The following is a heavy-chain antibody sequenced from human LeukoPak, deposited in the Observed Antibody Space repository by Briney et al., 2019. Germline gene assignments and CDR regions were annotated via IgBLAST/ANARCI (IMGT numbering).Heavy chain of an antibody. CDR3: ARLSSGSRPNFDS. V-gene: IGHV4-59*08. J-gene: IGHJ4*02. CDR1: GVSISAYY. Sequence: SETLSLTCTISGVSISAYYWSWIRQPLGKGLEWVGYIYFTGTTTYHISLRRRVTISLDTSNNQFSLDLTSVTIADTAVYYCARLSSGSRPNFDSWGQGSLVTVSS. D-gene: IGHD6-19*01. CDR2: IYFTGTT.